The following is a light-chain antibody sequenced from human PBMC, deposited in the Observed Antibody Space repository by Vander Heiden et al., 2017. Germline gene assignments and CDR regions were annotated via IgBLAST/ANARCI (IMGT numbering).Light chain of an antibody. CDR3: SSYAGSVL. V-gene: IGLV2-8*01. CDR2: EVT. CDR1: SSAIGGYNY. J-gene: IGLJ2*01. Sequence: QSALTQPPSASGSPGQSLTISCTGTSSAIGGYNYVSWYQQHTAKAPKLMIYEVTKRPSGVPDRFSGSKSGNTASLTVSGLQAEDEADYYCSSYAGSVLFGGGTKLTVL.